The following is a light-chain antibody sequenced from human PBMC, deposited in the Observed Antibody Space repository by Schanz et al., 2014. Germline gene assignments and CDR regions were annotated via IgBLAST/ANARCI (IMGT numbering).Light chain of an antibody. J-gene: IGKJ1*01. CDR3: QQYGNSPWT. CDR2: DAS. CDR1: QSVSSN. Sequence: EIVMTQSPATLSVSPGERATLSCRASQSVSSNLAWYQQKPGQAPRLLIYDASNRATGIPARFSGSGSGTEFALTISSLQSEDFAVYYCQQYGNSPWTFGQGTRVEIK. V-gene: IGKV3D-15*02.